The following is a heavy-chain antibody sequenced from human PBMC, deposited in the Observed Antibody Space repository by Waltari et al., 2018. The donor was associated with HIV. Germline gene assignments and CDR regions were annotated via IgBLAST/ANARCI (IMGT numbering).Heavy chain of an antibody. J-gene: IGHJ6*02. CDR3: ARSRYYYDSSGAPRYYYYGMDV. D-gene: IGHD3-22*01. CDR1: GFTFSSYW. V-gene: IGHV3-74*01. CDR2: INSDGSSR. Sequence: EVQLVESGGGLVQPGGSLRLSCAASGFTFSSYWMHWVHQAPGKGLVWVSRINSDGSSRSYADSVKGRFTISRDNAKNTLYLQINSLRAEDTAVYYCARSRYYYDSSGAPRYYYYGMDVWGQGTTVTVSS.